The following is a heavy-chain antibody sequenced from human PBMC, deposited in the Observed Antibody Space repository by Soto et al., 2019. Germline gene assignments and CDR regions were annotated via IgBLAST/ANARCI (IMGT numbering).Heavy chain of an antibody. CDR1: GFTFSNAW. CDR3: TTESSFRRYFDWLLRYPH. Sequence: GGSLRLSCAASGFTFSNAWMSWVRQAPGKGLEWVGRIKSKTDGGTTDYAAPVKGRFTISRDDSKNTLYLQMNSLKTEDTAVYYCTTESSFRRYFDWLLRYPHWGQGTLVTVSS. CDR2: IKSKTDGGTT. V-gene: IGHV3-15*01. J-gene: IGHJ4*02. D-gene: IGHD3-9*01.